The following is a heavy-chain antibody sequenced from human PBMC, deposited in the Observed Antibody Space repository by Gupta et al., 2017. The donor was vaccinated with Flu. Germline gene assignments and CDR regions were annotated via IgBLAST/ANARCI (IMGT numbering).Heavy chain of an antibody. D-gene: IGHD6-13*01. CDR3: AISSSWTQRHDY. CDR2: ISSSSSYI. Sequence: VRQAPGKGLEWVSSISSSSSYIYYADSVKGRFTISRDNAKNSLYLQMNSLRAEDTAVYYCAISSSWTQRHDYWAREPWSPSPQ. V-gene: IGHV3-21*01. J-gene: IGHJ4*02.